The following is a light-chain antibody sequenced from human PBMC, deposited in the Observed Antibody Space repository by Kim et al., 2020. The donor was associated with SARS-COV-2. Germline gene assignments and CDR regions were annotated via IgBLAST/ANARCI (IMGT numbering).Light chain of an antibody. J-gene: IGLJ1*01. V-gene: IGLV1-40*01. CDR3: QSYDNSLSGYV. CDR2: GDS. Sequence: RVTITCTGISSNIGAGYEVHWYQQLPGTAPKLLIYGDSNRPSGVPDRFSGSKSGTSASLAITGLQTEDEADYYCQSYDNSLSGYVFGTGTKVTVL. CDR1: SSNIGAGYE.